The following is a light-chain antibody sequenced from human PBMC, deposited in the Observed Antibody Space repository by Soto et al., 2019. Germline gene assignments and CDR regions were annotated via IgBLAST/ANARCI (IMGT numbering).Light chain of an antibody. CDR2: AAS. J-gene: IGKJ4*01. V-gene: IGKV1-12*01. CDR3: LQDNDYPLT. CDR1: QGISSW. Sequence: DIQMTQSPSSVSASVGDRITITCRASQGISSWLAWYQQKPGKAPKLLIYAASSLQSGVPSRFSGSGYGTDFTPTISSLQPEDFATYHCLQDNDYPLTFGGGTKVDIK.